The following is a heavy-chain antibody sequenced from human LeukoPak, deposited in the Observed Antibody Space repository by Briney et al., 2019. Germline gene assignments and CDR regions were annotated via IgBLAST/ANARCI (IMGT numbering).Heavy chain of an antibody. CDR3: AKDWSIVVVPAAMGAFDI. CDR2: ISGSGGST. D-gene: IGHD2-2*01. Sequence: GGSLRLSCAASGFTFSSYSMNWVRQAPGKGLEWVSAISGSGGSTYYADSVKGRFTISRDNSKNTLYLQMNSLRAEDTAVYHCAKDWSIVVVPAAMGAFDIWGQGTMVTVSS. V-gene: IGHV3-23*01. CDR1: GFTFSSYS. J-gene: IGHJ3*02.